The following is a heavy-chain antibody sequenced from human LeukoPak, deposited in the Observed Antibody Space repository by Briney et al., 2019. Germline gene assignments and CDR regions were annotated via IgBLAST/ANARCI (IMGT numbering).Heavy chain of an antibody. CDR2: ISGSGGST. V-gene: IGHV3-23*01. Sequence: GGSLRLSCAASGFTFSSYAMSWVRQAPGEGLEWVSAISGSGGSTYYADSVKGRFTISRDNSKNTLYPQMNSLRAEDTAVYYCAKVSGRGVTDYWGQGTLVTVSS. CDR1: GFTFSSYA. CDR3: AKVSGRGVTDY. J-gene: IGHJ4*02. D-gene: IGHD3-3*01.